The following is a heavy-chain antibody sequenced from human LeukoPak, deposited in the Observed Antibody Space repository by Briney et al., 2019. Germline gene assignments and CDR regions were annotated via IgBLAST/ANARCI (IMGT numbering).Heavy chain of an antibody. V-gene: IGHV4-34*01. J-gene: IGHJ6*02. D-gene: IGHD3-16*01. CDR3: ARGSGYDYASRYYYGMDV. Sequence: IXDSASTNYNPSLKSRVTISVDTSKNQFSLKLSSVTAADTAVYYCARGSGYDYASRYYYGMDVWGQGTTVTVSS. CDR2: IXDSAST.